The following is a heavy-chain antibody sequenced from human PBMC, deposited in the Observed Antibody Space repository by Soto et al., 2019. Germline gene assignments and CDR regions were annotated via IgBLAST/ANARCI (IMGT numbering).Heavy chain of an antibody. Sequence: QVQLVESGGGVVQPGRSLRLSCAASGFTFSSYCMHWVRQAPGKGLEWVAVISYDGSNKYYADSVKGRFTISRDNSKNTLYLQMNSRRAEDTAVYYWAKDTIAVATTFDYWGQGTLVTVSS. CDR1: GFTFSSYC. V-gene: IGHV3-30*18. J-gene: IGHJ4*02. D-gene: IGHD6-19*01. CDR3: AKDTIAVATTFDY. CDR2: ISYDGSNK.